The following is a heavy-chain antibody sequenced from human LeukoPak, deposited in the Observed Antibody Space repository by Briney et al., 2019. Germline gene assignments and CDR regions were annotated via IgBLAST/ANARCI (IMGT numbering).Heavy chain of an antibody. CDR2: ISGSCSYI. V-gene: IGHV3-21*01. D-gene: IGHD5-12*01. CDR1: GFTFSSYS. CDR3: ARDTRGGYDLGVY. Sequence: GGSLRLSCAASGFTFSSYSMNWVRQAPGKGLEWVSSISGSCSYIYYADSVKGRFTISRDNAKNSLCLQMNSLRAEDTAVYYCARDTRGGYDLGVYWGQGTLVTVSS. J-gene: IGHJ4*02.